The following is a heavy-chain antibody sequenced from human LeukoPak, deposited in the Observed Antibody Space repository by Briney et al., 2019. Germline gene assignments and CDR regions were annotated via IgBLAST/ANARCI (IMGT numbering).Heavy chain of an antibody. CDR2: IYTSGST. V-gene: IGHV4-4*07. D-gene: IGHD3-22*01. CDR1: GGSISSYY. Sequence: SETLSLTCTVSGGSISSYYWSWIRQPAGKGLEWIGRIYTSGSTNYNPSLKSRVTMSVDTSKNQFSLKLGSVTAADTAVYYCARLPAYYYDSSGYFDYWGQGTLVTVSS. CDR3: ARLPAYYYDSSGYFDY. J-gene: IGHJ4*02.